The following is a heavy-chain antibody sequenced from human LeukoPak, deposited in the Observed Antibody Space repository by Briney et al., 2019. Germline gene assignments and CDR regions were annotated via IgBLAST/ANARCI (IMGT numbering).Heavy chain of an antibody. J-gene: IGHJ4*02. D-gene: IGHD1-1*01. CDR2: IKYDGSEK. CDR3: ATKRGDD. CDR1: GFTFSHYW. Sequence: PGGSLRLSCAASGFTFSHYWISWVRQAPGKGLEWVANIKYDGSEKYYVDSVKGRFTISRDNAKNSLYLQMNSLRGDDTAVYYCATKRGDDWGQGTLVTVSP. V-gene: IGHV3-7*05.